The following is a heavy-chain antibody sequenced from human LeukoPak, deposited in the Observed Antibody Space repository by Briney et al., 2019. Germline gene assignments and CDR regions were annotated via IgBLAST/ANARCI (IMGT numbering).Heavy chain of an antibody. CDR2: IYYSGST. CDR1: GGSISSYY. CDR3: ARGESEYYFDY. Sequence: PSETLSLTCTVSGGSISSYYWSWIRQPPGKGLEWIGYIYYSGSTNYNPSLKGRVTISVDTSKNQFSLKLSSVTAADTAVYYCARGESEYYFDYWGQGTLVTVSS. J-gene: IGHJ4*02. V-gene: IGHV4-59*01. D-gene: IGHD3-10*01.